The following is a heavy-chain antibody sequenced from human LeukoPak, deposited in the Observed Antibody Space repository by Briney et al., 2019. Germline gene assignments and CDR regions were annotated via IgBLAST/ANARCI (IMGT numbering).Heavy chain of an antibody. CDR3: ARMDLDGGDSIGFDS. J-gene: IGHJ5*01. CDR1: GYTFTGFF. D-gene: IGHD2-21*02. CDR2: INPNIGDA. Sequence: VASVKVSCKASGYTFTGFFMHWVRQAPGQGLEWMGWINPNIGDAYYAQKFQGRVTMTRDRSINTAYMELSRLTSDDTAVYHCARMDLDGGDSIGFDSWGQGTLVTVSS. V-gene: IGHV1-2*02.